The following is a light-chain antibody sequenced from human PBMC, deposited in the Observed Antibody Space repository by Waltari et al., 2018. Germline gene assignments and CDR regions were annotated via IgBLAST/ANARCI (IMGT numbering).Light chain of an antibody. Sequence: EIVLTQSPGTLSLSPGERVTLSCWASQSVGRSLAWYQQKPGQAPRLLIYDAFTRATGIADRFSGSGSGTDFSLTISRLDPEDFAVYYCQMYVRLPATFGQGTKVEIK. J-gene: IGKJ1*01. V-gene: IGKV3-20*01. CDR3: QMYVRLPAT. CDR1: QSVGRS. CDR2: DAF.